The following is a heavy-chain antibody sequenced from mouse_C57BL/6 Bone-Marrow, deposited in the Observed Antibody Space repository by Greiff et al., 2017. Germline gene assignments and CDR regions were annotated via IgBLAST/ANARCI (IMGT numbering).Heavy chain of an antibody. CDR1: GYTFTSYW. CDR2: IDPSDSYT. V-gene: IGHV1-69*01. D-gene: IGHD2-4*01. J-gene: IGHJ3*01. CDR3: ARTAYYDYDGAWLAY. Sequence: QVQLQQPGAELVMPGASVKLSCKASGYTFTSYWMHWVKQRPGQGLEWIGEIDPSDSYTNYNQKFKGKFTLTVDKSSSTAYMQLSSLTSEDTAVYHCARTAYYDYDGAWLAYWGQGTLVTVSA.